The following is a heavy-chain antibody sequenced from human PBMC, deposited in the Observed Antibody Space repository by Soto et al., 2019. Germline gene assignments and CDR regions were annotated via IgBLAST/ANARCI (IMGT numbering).Heavy chain of an antibody. Sequence: RGSLRLSCAASGFTFSSYAMHWVRQAPGKGLELVAVISYDGSNKYYADSVKGRFTISRDNSKNTLYLQMNSLRAEDTAVYYCARSCSGGSCYSNAFDIWGQGTMVTVSS. V-gene: IGHV3-30-3*01. CDR3: ARSCSGGSCYSNAFDI. CDR2: ISYDGSNK. D-gene: IGHD2-15*01. J-gene: IGHJ3*02. CDR1: GFTFSSYA.